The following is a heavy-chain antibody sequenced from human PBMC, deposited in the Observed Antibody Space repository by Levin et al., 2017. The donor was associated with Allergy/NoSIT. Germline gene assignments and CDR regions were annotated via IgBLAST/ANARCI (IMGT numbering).Heavy chain of an antibody. V-gene: IGHV4-59*11. Sequence: SETLSLTCTVSGGSITTHSWSWIRQPPGKGLEWIGYIFYSGRTDYNPSLESRVIILMDTSKNQFSLKLSSVSAADTAVYYCARDIWFGSYWGNWFDPWGQGTLVTVSS. CDR1: GGSITTHS. D-gene: IGHD3-10*01. CDR2: IFYSGRT. CDR3: ARDIWFGSYWGNWFDP. J-gene: IGHJ5*02.